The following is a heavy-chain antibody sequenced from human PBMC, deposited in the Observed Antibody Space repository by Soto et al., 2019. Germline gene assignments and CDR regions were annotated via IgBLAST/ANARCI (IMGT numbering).Heavy chain of an antibody. V-gene: IGHV3-33*01. CDR1: GFTFSSYG. CDR3: ARAIAVAGTIDY. J-gene: IGHJ4*02. Sequence: VGSLRLSCAASGFTFSSYGMHWVRQAPGKGLEWVAVIWYDGSNKYYADSVKGRFTISRDNSKNTLYLQMNSLRAEDTAVYYCARAIAVAGTIDYWGQGTLVTVSS. D-gene: IGHD6-19*01. CDR2: IWYDGSNK.